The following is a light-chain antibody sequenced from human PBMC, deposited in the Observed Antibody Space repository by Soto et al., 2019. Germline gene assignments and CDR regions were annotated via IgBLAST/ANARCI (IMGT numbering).Light chain of an antibody. Sequence: SYELTQPPSVSVSPGQTASITCSGDKLGDKYACWYQQKPGQSPVLVIYQDSKRPSGIPERFSGSNSGNTATLTISGTQALDEAAYSCQAWDSSTAWVFGGGTKVTVL. V-gene: IGLV3-1*01. J-gene: IGLJ2*01. CDR2: QDS. CDR1: KLGDKY. CDR3: QAWDSSTAWV.